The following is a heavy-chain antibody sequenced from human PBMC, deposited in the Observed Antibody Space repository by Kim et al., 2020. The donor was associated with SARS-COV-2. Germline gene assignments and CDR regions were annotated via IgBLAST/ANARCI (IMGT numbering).Heavy chain of an antibody. D-gene: IGHD4-17*01. V-gene: IGHV1-69*13. CDR3: ARGRHFRESTVRSWFDP. CDR1: GGTFSSYA. CDR2: IIPIFGTA. J-gene: IGHJ5*02. Sequence: SVKVSCKASGGTFSSYAISWVRQAPGQGLEWMGGIIPIFGTANYAQKFQGRVTITADESTSTAYMELSSLRSEDTAVYYCARGRHFRESTVRSWFDPWGQGTLVTVSS.